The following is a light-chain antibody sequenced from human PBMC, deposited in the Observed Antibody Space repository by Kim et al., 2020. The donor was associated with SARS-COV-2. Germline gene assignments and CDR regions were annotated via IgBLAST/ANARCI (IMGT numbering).Light chain of an antibody. J-gene: IGLJ2*01. Sequence: PGNTARVYCGGNSIVRTSVHWYQQKSGQAPVLVIYYDSDRPSGIPERFSGSNSGNPATLTISRVEAGDEADYYCQVWDSSSDHRVVFGGGTQLTVL. CDR2: YDS. CDR3: QVWDSSSDHRVV. CDR1: SIVRTS. V-gene: IGLV3-21*04.